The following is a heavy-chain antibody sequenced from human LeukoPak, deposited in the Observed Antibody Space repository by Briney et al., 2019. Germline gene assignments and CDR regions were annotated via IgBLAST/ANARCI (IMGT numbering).Heavy chain of an antibody. CDR1: GFTFNSYV. J-gene: IGHJ4*02. D-gene: IGHD2-2*01. CDR2: ISGSGGST. CDR3: AKVYCSSTSCFYDY. Sequence: GGSLRLSCAASGFTFNSYVMSWVRQAPGKGLEWVSAISGSGGSTYYADSVKGRFTISRDNSKNTLYLQMNSLRAEDTAVYYCAKVYCSSTSCFYDYWGQGTLVTVSS. V-gene: IGHV3-23*01.